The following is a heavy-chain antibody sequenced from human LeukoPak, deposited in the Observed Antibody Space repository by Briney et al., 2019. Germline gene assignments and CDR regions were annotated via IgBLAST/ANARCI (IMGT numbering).Heavy chain of an antibody. CDR3: ARVPRVVAAADDY. CDR1: GGSISSYY. D-gene: IGHD6-13*01. Sequence: SETLSLTCTVSGGSISSYYWSWIRQPPGKGLEWIGYIYYSGSTNYNPSLKSRVTISVDTSKNQFSLKLSSVTAADTAVYYCARVPRVVAAADDYWGQGTLVTVSS. V-gene: IGHV4-59*12. J-gene: IGHJ4*02. CDR2: IYYSGST.